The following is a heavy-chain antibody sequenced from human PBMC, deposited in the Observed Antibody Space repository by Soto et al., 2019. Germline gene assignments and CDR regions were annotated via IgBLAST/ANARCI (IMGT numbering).Heavy chain of an antibody. CDR2: INSDGSST. CDR1: GFTFSSSW. CDR3: ARAAPLAGPTDY. V-gene: IGHV3-74*01. Sequence: GGSLRLSCAASGFTFSSSWMHWVRQAPGKGLVWVSRINSDGSSTNYADSVKGRFTISRDNAKNTLYLQMNSLRAEDAAVYYCARAAPLAGPTDYWGQGTLVTV. J-gene: IGHJ4*02. D-gene: IGHD6-19*01.